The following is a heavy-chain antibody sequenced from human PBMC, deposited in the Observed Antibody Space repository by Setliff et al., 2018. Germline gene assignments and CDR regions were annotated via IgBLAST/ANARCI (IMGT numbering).Heavy chain of an antibody. J-gene: IGHJ5*02. CDR3: VRSGKFGMRFWFDQ. D-gene: IGHD1-26*01. V-gene: IGHV1-3*01. CDR1: GYTFTSYG. CDR2: INAANGNT. Sequence: ASVKVSCKASGYTFTSYGVHWVRQAPGQRLEWMGWINAANGNTKYSQKFQGRVTITRDTSASTAYMELSSLTSDDTAFYYCVRSGKFGMRFWFDQWGLGTLVTVSS.